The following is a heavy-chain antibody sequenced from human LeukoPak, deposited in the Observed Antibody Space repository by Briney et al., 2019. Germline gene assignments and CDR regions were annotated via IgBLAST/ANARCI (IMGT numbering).Heavy chain of an antibody. CDR2: INPSGGST. CDR1: GYNFISYY. J-gene: IGHJ6*02. D-gene: IGHD2-8*01. Sequence: ASVKVSCKASGYNFISYYMHWVRQAPGQGLEWMGIINPSGGSTSYAQKFQDRVTMTRDTSTSTVYMELSSLKSEDTAVYYCAREDVVLVDAIRYYYYGMDVWGQGTTVTVSS. CDR3: AREDVVLVDAIRYYYYGMDV. V-gene: IGHV1-46*01.